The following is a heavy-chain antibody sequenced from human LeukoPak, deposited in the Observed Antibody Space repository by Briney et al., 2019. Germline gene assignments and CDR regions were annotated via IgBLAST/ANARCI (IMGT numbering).Heavy chain of an antibody. Sequence: PSETLSLTCTVSGYSISSGYYWGWIRQPPGKGLEWIGSIYHSGSTYYNPSLKSRVTISVDTSKNQFSLKLSSVTAADTAVYYCARNLPGPLIPFDIWGQGTMVTVSS. V-gene: IGHV4-38-2*02. D-gene: IGHD2-8*01. J-gene: IGHJ3*02. CDR2: IYHSGST. CDR3: ARNLPGPLIPFDI. CDR1: GYSISSGYY.